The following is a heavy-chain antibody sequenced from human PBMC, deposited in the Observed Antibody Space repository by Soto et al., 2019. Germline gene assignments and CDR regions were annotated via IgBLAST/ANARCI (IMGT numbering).Heavy chain of an antibody. D-gene: IGHD2-15*01. V-gene: IGHV3-73*01. CDR3: TRRDCSGGDCYSDFDY. J-gene: IGHJ4*02. CDR1: GFRFSGSD. CDR2: IKTKAESYAT. Sequence: EVQLVESGGGLVQPGGSLKLSCAASGFRFSGSDMHWVRQASGEGLAWVGRIKTKAESYATALAASVKGRFSLSRDDSKNTAYLGMNSLKTEDTAVYYCTRRDCSGGDCYSDFDYWGQGALVSVSS.